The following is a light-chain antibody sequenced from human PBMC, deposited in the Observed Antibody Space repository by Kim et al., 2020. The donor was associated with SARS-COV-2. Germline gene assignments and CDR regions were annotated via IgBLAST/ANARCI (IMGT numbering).Light chain of an antibody. Sequence: QSALTQPPSASGSPGQSVTISCTGTSGDVGGYNSVSWYQQHPGKAPKLVIYEVTKRPAGVPDRFSASKSGNTASLTVSGLQSDDEADYYCNSYAGNNLWVFGGGTQLTVL. CDR3: NSYAGNNLWV. V-gene: IGLV2-8*01. J-gene: IGLJ3*02. CDR1: SGDVGGYNS. CDR2: EVT.